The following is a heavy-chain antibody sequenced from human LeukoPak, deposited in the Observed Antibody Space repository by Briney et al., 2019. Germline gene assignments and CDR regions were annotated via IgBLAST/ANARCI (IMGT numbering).Heavy chain of an antibody. D-gene: IGHD1-26*01. CDR1: GDSINSLDL. V-gene: IGHV4-4*02. Sequence: SGTLSLTCTVSGDSINSLDLWSWVRQPPGKGLEWIGEMYLSGTTHSNPSVKSRVTISIDKSKNQFFLNLSSVTATDTAVYYCAGLVGRYSSGLYYYYFDYWGQGTLVTVSS. J-gene: IGHJ4*02. CDR2: MYLSGTT. CDR3: AGLVGRYSSGLYYYYFDY.